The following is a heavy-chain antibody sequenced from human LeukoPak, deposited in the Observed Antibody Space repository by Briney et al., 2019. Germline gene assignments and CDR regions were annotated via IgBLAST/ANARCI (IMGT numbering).Heavy chain of an antibody. V-gene: IGHV3-15*01. J-gene: IGHJ4*02. CDR1: GFTFSNAW. CDR3: TTEWFAATPGY. Sequence: GGSLRLSCAASGFTFSNAWMSWVRQAPGKGLEWVGRIKSKTDGGTTDYATPVKGRFTISRDDSKNTLYLQMNSLKTEDTAVYYCTTEWFAATPGYWGQGTLVTVSS. CDR2: IKSKTDGGTT. D-gene: IGHD2-15*01.